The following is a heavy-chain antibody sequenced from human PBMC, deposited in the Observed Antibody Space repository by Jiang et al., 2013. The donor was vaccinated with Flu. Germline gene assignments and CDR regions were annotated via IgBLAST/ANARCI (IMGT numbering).Heavy chain of an antibody. CDR1: GFTFSSYA. V-gene: IGHV3-23*01. CDR2: ISGSGGST. J-gene: IGHJ4*02. CDR3: AKDQPSDRSGHFTAAY. Sequence: QLLEVWGEAWYSLGGPVRLSCAASGFTFSSYAMSWVRQAPGKGLEWVSAISGSGGSTYYADSVKGRFTISRDNSKNTLFLHMNSLRAEDTAVYYCAKDQPSDRSGHFTAAYWGQGTLVTVSS. D-gene: IGHD3-22*01.